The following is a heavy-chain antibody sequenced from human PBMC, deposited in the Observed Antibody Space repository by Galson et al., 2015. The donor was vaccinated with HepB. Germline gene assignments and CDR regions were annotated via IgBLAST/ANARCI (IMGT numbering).Heavy chain of an antibody. J-gene: IGHJ4*02. CDR1: GFTFSSYA. Sequence: SLRLSCAASGFTFSSYAMSWVRQAPGKGLEWVSAISGSGGSTYYADSVKGRFTISRDNSKNTLYLQMNSLRAEDTAVYYCAKDGGGTTGQSFHTFLPLWYWGQGTLVTVSS. CDR2: ISGSGGST. V-gene: IGHV3-23*01. CDR3: AKDGGGTTGQSFHTFLPLWY. D-gene: IGHD4-17*01.